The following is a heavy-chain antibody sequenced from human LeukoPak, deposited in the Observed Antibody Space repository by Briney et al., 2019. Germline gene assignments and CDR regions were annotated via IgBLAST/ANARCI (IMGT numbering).Heavy chain of an antibody. CDR3: AGWSYYFDY. V-gene: IGHV3-15*01. D-gene: IGHD6-19*01. CDR2: IKSKIDGGTT. CDR1: GFPFSNAW. Sequence: GGSLRLSCAASGFPFSNAWMTWVRQAPGKGLEWVGRIKSKIDGGTTDYAAPVKGRFTISRDDSKNTLYLLMNSLKTEDSAVYYCAGWSYYFDYWGQGALVTVSS. J-gene: IGHJ4*02.